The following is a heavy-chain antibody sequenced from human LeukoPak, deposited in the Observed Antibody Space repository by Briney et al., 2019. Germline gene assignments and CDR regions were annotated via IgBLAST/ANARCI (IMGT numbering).Heavy chain of an antibody. V-gene: IGHV3-7*01. CDR1: GFTFSSYW. Sequence: GGSLRLSCAASGFTFSSYWMTWVRQAPGKGLEWVANIKQDGSEKYYVDSVKGRFTISRDNAKKSLYLQMNRLRAVDTAVYYCARARYSDYWGQGTLVTVSS. D-gene: IGHD3-9*01. J-gene: IGHJ4*02. CDR2: IKQDGSEK. CDR3: ARARYSDY.